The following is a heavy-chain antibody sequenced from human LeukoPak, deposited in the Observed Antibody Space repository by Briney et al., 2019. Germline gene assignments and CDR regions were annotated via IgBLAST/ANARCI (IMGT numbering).Heavy chain of an antibody. Sequence: SETLSLTCAVYGGSFSGYYWSWIRQPPGKGLEWIGEINHSGSTNYNPSLKSRVTISVDTSKNQFSLKLSSVTAADTAVYYCASNTATVFDNWGQGALVTVSS. V-gene: IGHV4-34*01. CDR1: GGSFSGYY. CDR2: INHSGST. D-gene: IGHD2-21*02. CDR3: ASNTATVFDN. J-gene: IGHJ4*02.